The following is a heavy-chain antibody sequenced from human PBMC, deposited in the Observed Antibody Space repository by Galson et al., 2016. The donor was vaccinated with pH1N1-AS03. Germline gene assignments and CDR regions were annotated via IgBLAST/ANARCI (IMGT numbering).Heavy chain of an antibody. D-gene: IGHD6-13*01. CDR2: IKPDGGDK. J-gene: IGHJ4*02. CDR1: GFTFNSYW. V-gene: IGHV3-7*01. Sequence: SLRLSCAASGFTFNSYWMTWVRQAPGKGLEWVANIKPDGGDKYYVDSVKGRFTISRDNAKNSLYLQMNSLRVEDTAVYYCAKDRSSWPPGWGSVDSWGQGTLVTVSS. CDR3: AKDRSSWPPGWGSVDS.